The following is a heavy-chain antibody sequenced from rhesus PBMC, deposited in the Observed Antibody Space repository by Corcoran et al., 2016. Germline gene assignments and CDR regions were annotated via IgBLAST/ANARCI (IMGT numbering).Heavy chain of an antibody. Sequence: QVQLQESGPGLVKPSETLSLTCTVSGGSISESFYWNWIRQPPGKGLEWIGNIYGKSASTYYNSSLKTRVTIAKDTSKNQFFLELSSVTAADTAVYYCARMTTNDAFDFWGQGLRVAVSS. J-gene: IGHJ3*01. D-gene: IGHD4-11*01. V-gene: IGHV4S9*01. CDR1: GGSISESFY. CDR2: IYGKSAST. CDR3: ARMTTNDAFDF.